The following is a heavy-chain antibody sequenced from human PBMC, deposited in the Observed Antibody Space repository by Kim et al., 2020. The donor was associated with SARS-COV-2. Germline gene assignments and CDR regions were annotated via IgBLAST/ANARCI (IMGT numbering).Heavy chain of an antibody. CDR1: GFTFSSYA. V-gene: IGHV3-23*01. CDR2: ISGSGGSK. Sequence: GGSLRLSCAASGFTFSSYAMSWVRQAPGKGLEWVSAISGSGGSKYYADSVKGRFTISRDNSKNTLYLQMNSLRAEDTAVYYCAKDRRLYYDFWTGYDRPRDGMDVWGQGTTVTVSS. CDR3: AKDRRLYYDFWTGYDRPRDGMDV. D-gene: IGHD3-3*01. J-gene: IGHJ6*02.